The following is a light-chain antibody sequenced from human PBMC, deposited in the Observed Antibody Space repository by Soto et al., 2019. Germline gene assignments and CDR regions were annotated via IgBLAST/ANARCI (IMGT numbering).Light chain of an antibody. J-gene: IGKJ4*01. V-gene: IGKV1-8*01. Sequence: AIRMNQSRSSFSASTGDIVAITFVASQGISSYLAWYQQKPGKAPKLLIYAASTLQSGVPSRFSGSGSGTDFTLTISCLQSEYFATYYCQQYYSYPLTFGGGTKVDIK. CDR1: QGISSY. CDR2: AAS. CDR3: QQYYSYPLT.